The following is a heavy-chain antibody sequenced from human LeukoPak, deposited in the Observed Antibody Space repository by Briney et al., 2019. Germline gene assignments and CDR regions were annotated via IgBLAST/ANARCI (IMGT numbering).Heavy chain of an antibody. CDR1: GFIFSSFS. CDR2: ISTSSSTI. Sequence: GGSLRLSCAASGFIFSSFSMNWVRQAPGKGLEWVSYISTSSSTIYYSDSVKGRFTISRDDAKNSLHLQMNSLRAEDTAVYYCAKDRGYYIAAAGEFDYWGQGTLVTVSS. V-gene: IGHV3-48*01. J-gene: IGHJ4*02. D-gene: IGHD6-13*01. CDR3: AKDRGYYIAAAGEFDY.